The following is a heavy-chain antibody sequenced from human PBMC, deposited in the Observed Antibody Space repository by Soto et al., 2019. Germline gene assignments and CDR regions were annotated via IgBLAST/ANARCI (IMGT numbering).Heavy chain of an antibody. CDR1: GYTFTSYG. Sequence: QVHLVQSGAEVKKPGASVKVSCKASGYTFTSYGITWVRQAPGQGLEWRGWISAHNGNTDYAQKPQGRVIVTRDTSTRTAYMELRSLRSDDTAVYSCARGRYGDYWGQGALVTVSS. D-gene: IGHD1-1*01. CDR3: ARGRYGDY. J-gene: IGHJ4*02. V-gene: IGHV1-18*01. CDR2: ISAHNGNT.